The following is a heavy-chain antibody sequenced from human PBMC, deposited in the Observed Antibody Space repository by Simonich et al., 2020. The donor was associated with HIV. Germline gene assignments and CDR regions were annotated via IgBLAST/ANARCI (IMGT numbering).Heavy chain of an antibody. CDR3: AKSPIPNWGTPHFDY. J-gene: IGHJ4*02. D-gene: IGHD7-27*01. CDR1: GFTFDDYA. CDR2: ISWNSGSI. Sequence: EVQLVESGGGLVQPGRSLRLSCAASGFTFDDYAMHWVRQAPGKGREWVPGISWNSGSIGYADSVKGRFTISRDNAKNSLYLQMNSLRAEDTALYYCAKSPIPNWGTPHFDYWGQGTLVTVSS. V-gene: IGHV3-9*01.